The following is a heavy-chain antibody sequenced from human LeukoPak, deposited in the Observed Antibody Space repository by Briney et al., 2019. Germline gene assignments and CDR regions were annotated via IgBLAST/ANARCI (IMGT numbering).Heavy chain of an antibody. CDR2: ISAYNGNT. D-gene: IGHD1-26*01. CDR3: ARLPGSYQGDNYFDY. J-gene: IGHJ4*02. CDR1: GYTFTSYG. Sequence: GASVKVSCQASGYTFTSYGISWVRQAPGQGLEWMGWISAYNGNTNYAQKLQGRVTMTTDTSTSTAYMELRSLRSDDTAVYYCARLPGSYQGDNYFDYWGQGTLVTVSS. V-gene: IGHV1-18*01.